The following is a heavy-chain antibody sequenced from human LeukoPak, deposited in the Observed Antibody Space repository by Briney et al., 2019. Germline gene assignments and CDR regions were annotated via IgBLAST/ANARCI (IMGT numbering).Heavy chain of an antibody. CDR1: GYTFTSYY. J-gene: IGHJ5*02. D-gene: IGHD2-15*01. CDR2: INPSGGST. Sequence: ASVKVSCKXSGYTFTSYYMHWVRQAPGQGLERMGLINPSGGSTSYAQKFQGRVTVTRDTSTSTVYMELSSLRSEDTAVYYCAREGILNCSGGSCYGGNWFDPWGQGTPVTVSS. CDR3: AREGILNCSGGSCYGGNWFDP. V-gene: IGHV1-46*01.